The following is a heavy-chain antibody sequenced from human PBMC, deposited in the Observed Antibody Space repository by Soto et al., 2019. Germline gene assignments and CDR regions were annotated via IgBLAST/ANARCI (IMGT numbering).Heavy chain of an antibody. D-gene: IGHD4-4*01. CDR1: GGSFSGYY. CDR3: ARVTRPIPASTYYYGMDV. CDR2: INHSGST. Sequence: QVQLQQWGAGLLKPSETLSLTCAVYGGSFSGYYWSWIRQPPGKGLEWIGEINHSGSTNYNPSLRSRVTISVDRSKSQFSLKLSSVTAADTAVYYCARVTRPIPASTYYYGMDVWGQGTTVTVSS. J-gene: IGHJ6*02. V-gene: IGHV4-34*01.